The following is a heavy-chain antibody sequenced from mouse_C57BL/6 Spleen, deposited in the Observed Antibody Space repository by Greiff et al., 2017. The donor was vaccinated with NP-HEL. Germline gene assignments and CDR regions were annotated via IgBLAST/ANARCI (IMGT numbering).Heavy chain of an antibody. CDR3: ARHGYYEGFAY. CDR1: GFTFSDYG. V-gene: IGHV5-17*01. J-gene: IGHJ3*01. CDR2: ISSGSSTI. Sequence: EVQRVESGGGLVKPGGSLKLSCAASGFTFSDYGMHWVRQAPEKGLEWVAYISSGSSTIYYADTVKGRFTISRDNAKNTLFLQMTSLRSEDTAMYYCARHGYYEGFAYWGQGTLVTVSA. D-gene: IGHD2-3*01.